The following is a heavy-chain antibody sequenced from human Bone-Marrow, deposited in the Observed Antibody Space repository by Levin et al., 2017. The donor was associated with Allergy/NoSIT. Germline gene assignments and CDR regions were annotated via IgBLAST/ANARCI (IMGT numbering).Heavy chain of an antibody. D-gene: IGHD3-16*02. Sequence: QPGGSLRLSCAASGFTVSSNYMSWVRQAPGKGLEWVSVIYSGGSTYYADSVKGRFTISRDNSKNTLYLQMNSLRAEDTAVYYCARGRLYDYVWGSYRRPYYFDYWGQGTLVTVSS. CDR3: ARGRLYDYVWGSYRRPYYFDY. V-gene: IGHV3-53*01. J-gene: IGHJ4*02. CDR1: GFTVSSNY. CDR2: IYSGGST.